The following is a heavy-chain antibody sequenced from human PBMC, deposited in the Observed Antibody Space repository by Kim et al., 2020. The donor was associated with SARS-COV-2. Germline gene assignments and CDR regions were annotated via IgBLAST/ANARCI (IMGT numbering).Heavy chain of an antibody. J-gene: IGHJ5*02. V-gene: IGHV3-43*01. CDR3: AKDIEKYFVAAAANWFDP. D-gene: IGHD6-13*01. Sequence: KGRLTSSRDNSKNSLYLQMNSLRTEDTALYYCAKDIEKYFVAAAANWFDPWGQGTLVTVSS.